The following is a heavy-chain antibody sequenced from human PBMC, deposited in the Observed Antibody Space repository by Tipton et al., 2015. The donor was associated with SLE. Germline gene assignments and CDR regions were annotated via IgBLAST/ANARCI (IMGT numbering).Heavy chain of an antibody. V-gene: IGHV4-39*01. Sequence: TLSLTCTVSGGSISSSSYYWGWIRQPPGKGLEWIGSIYYSGSTYDHPSLKSRVTISVDTSKNQFSLKLSSVTAADTAVYYCARRTLGQPFDYWGQGTLVTVSS. CDR2: IYYSGST. CDR3: ARRTLGQPFDY. CDR1: GGSISSSSYY. D-gene: IGHD3-10*01. J-gene: IGHJ4*02.